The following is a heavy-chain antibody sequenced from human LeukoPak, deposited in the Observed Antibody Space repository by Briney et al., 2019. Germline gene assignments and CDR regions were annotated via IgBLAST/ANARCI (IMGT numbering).Heavy chain of an antibody. J-gene: IGHJ5*02. CDR3: ARKTDYSQPNYFHP. Sequence: SETLSLTCAVSGGSFSNGYWWSWVRQSPGKGLEFIGQISRIGNTNYNPSLRSRVSVSMDKSQNLFSLNLTSVTAADTAVYYWARKTDYSQPNYFHPRGQGTLVTVSS. V-gene: IGHV4-4*02. CDR1: GGSFSNGYW. CDR2: ISRIGNT. D-gene: IGHD4-11*01.